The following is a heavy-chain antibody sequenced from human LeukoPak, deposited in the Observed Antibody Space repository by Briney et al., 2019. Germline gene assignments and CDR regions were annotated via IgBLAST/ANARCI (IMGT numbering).Heavy chain of an antibody. CDR1: GGSFSGYY. Sequence: SETLSLTCAVYGGSFSGYYWSWIRQPPRKGLEWIGEINHSGSTNYNPSLKSRVTISVDTSKNQFSLKLSSVTAADTAVYYCARVYDSSGYYSYYYYGMDVWGQGTTVTVSS. D-gene: IGHD3-22*01. CDR2: INHSGST. V-gene: IGHV4-34*01. J-gene: IGHJ6*02. CDR3: ARVYDSSGYYSYYYYGMDV.